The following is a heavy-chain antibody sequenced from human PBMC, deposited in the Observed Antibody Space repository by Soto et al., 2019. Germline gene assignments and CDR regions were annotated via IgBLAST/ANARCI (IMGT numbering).Heavy chain of an antibody. CDR1: EFTFSSYA. V-gene: IGHV3-30*18. Sequence: QVQLVESGGGVVQPGRSLRLSCAASEFTFSSYAMHWVRQAPGKGLEWVAVISYAVTNKYHADSVKGRFTISRDNSKNTLYIQMNSLRAEDTAVYYCAKYLRIAVAGTDYFDSWGQGTLVTVSS. CDR3: AKYLRIAVAGTDYFDS. D-gene: IGHD6-19*01. CDR2: ISYAVTNK. J-gene: IGHJ4*02.